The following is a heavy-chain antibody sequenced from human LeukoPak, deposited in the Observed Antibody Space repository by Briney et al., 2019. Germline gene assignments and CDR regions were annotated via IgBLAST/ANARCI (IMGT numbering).Heavy chain of an antibody. V-gene: IGHV3-23*01. J-gene: IGHJ4*02. Sequence: GGSLRLSCTASGSTLRNNIMTWVRQAPGKGLEWVSAISTTGGSTYYADSVKGRFTVSRDNSKNTLSLQMDSLRVEDTALYYCAKDWTTVVTPKGYYFDSWGQGTLVTVSS. CDR1: GSTLRNNI. D-gene: IGHD4-23*01. CDR2: ISTTGGST. CDR3: AKDWTTVVTPKGYYFDS.